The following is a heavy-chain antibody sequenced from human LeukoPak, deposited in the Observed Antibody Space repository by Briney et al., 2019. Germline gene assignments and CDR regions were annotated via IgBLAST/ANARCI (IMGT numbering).Heavy chain of an antibody. CDR3: ARVGQWLVPPSPSMDV. Sequence: GGSLRLSCAASGFTFSSYSMNWVRQAPGKGLEWVSSISSSSSYIYYADSVKGRFTISRDNAKNSLYLQMNSLRAEDTAVYYCARVGQWLVPPSPSMDVWGQGTTVTVSS. CDR1: GFTFSSYS. CDR2: ISSSSSYI. V-gene: IGHV3-21*01. J-gene: IGHJ6*02. D-gene: IGHD6-19*01.